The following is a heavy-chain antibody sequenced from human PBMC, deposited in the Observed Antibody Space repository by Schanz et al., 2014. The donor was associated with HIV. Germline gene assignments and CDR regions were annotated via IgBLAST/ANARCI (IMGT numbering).Heavy chain of an antibody. D-gene: IGHD2-15*01. CDR1: GFTFSRYW. CDR3: ARVPLYCSGGSCYRKGWFDP. CDR2: INSDGSST. V-gene: IGHV3-74*01. Sequence: EVQLVESGGGFVQPGGSLRLSCAASGFTFSRYWMHWVRQAPGKGLVWVSRINSDGSSTSYADSVKGRFTISRDNAKNTLYLQMNSLRAEDTAVYYCARVPLYCSGGSCYRKGWFDPWGQGTLVTVSS. J-gene: IGHJ5*02.